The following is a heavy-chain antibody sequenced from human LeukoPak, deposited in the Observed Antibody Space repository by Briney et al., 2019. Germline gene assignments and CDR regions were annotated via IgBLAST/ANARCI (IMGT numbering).Heavy chain of an antibody. Sequence: ASVKVSCKACGYTFTGYYMHWVRQAPGQGLEWMGWINPNSGGTNYAQKFQGRVTMTRDTSISTAYMELSRLRSDDTAVYYCATGDVVVVAAAIDYWGQGTLVTVSS. CDR1: GYTFTGYY. J-gene: IGHJ4*02. V-gene: IGHV1-2*02. CDR2: INPNSGGT. CDR3: ATGDVVVVAAAIDY. D-gene: IGHD2-15*01.